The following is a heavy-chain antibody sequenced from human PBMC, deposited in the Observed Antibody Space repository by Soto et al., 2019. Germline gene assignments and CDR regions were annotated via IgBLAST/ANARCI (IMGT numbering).Heavy chain of an antibody. CDR1: GGSFSGYY. D-gene: IGHD3-16*01. Sequence: QVQLQQWGAGLLKPSETLSLTCAVYGGSFSGYYWSWIRQPPGKGLEWIGEINHSGSTNYNPSLKSGVTISVDTYQNQFSLKLSSVTAADTAVYYCARWGAYTALDYWGQGTLVTVSS. CDR2: INHSGST. J-gene: IGHJ4*02. CDR3: ARWGAYTALDY. V-gene: IGHV4-34*01.